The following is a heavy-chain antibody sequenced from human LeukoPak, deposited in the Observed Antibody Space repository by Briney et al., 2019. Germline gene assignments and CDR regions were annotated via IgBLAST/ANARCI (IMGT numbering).Heavy chain of an antibody. D-gene: IGHD3-10*01. CDR3: AKEWLTYYGSGSYPPLDV. CDR1: GFTFSTYG. J-gene: IGHJ6*04. V-gene: IGHV3-33*06. CDR2: IWYDGSNK. Sequence: GGSLRLSCAASGFTFSTYGMHWVRQAPGKGLQWVAVIWYDGSNKYYAASVKGRFTISRDNSKNTLYLQMNSLRAEDTAVYYCAKEWLTYYGSGSYPPLDVWGKGTTVTVSS.